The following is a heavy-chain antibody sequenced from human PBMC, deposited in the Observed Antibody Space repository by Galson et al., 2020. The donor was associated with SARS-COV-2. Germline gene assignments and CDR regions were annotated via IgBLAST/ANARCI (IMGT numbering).Heavy chain of an antibody. CDR3: ASYCSSTSCHPASLAFDI. V-gene: IGHV4-4*02. Sequence: SETLSLTCAVSGGSISSSNWWSWVRQPPGKGLEWIGEIYHSGSTNYNPSLKSRVTISVDKSKNQFSLKLSSVTAADTAVYYCASYCSSTSCHPASLAFDIWGQGTMVTVSS. D-gene: IGHD2-2*01. CDR1: GGSISSSNW. J-gene: IGHJ3*02. CDR2: IYHSGST.